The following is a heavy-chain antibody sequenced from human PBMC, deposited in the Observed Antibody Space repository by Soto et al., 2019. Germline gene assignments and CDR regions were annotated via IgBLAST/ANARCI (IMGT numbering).Heavy chain of an antibody. CDR3: AVSTVTTQYYYYYYGMDV. V-gene: IGHV1-69*13. Sequence: SVKVSCKASGGTFSSYAISWVRQAPGQGLEWMGGIIPIFGTANYAQKFQGRVTITADESTSTAYMELSSLRSEDTAVYYCAVSTVTTQYYYYYYGMDVWGQGTTVTV. CDR2: IIPIFGTA. J-gene: IGHJ6*02. CDR1: GGTFSSYA. D-gene: IGHD4-17*01.